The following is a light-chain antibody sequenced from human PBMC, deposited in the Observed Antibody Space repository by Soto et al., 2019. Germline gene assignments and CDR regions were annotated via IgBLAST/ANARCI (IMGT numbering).Light chain of an antibody. Sequence: DVVITQSALSLPVTLGQPVSISCRSSQSIVYNDGDTYLNCFQQRPGQSPRRLIYNISNRDSGVPDRFSGSGSGTNFTLKISRVEAEDVGVYYCMQGTHWPLWTFGQGTKVDTK. J-gene: IGKJ1*01. CDR1: QSIVYNDGDTY. CDR3: MQGTHWPLWT. CDR2: NIS. V-gene: IGKV2-30*01.